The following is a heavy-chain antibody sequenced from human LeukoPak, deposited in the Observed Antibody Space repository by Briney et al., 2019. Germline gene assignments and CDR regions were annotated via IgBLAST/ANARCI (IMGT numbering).Heavy chain of an antibody. CDR3: SGRSGFSSIY. D-gene: IGHD6-19*01. J-gene: IGHJ4*02. Sequence: GGFLRLSCAASGFTFNTHWMNWVRQSPRGGLEWVANISPDGSAEYYVDSVKGRFTISRDNAKNLVYLQLSSLRTEDTAVYYCSGRSGFSSIYWGQGTLVTVSS. CDR2: ISPDGSAE. V-gene: IGHV3-7*01. CDR1: GFTFNTHW.